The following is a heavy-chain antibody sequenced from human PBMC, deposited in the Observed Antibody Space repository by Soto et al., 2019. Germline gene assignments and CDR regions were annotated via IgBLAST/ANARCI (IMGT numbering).Heavy chain of an antibody. D-gene: IGHD2-15*01. CDR3: AREHGVESRIYYYYGMDV. CDR2: INHSGST. Sequence: PSETLSLTCGVYGESFSVYYWSWIRQPPGKGLEWIGEINHSGSTNYNPSLKSRVTISVDTSKNHLSLKLSSVTAAETAVYYCAREHGVESRIYYYYGMDVWGKGTTVTVSS. J-gene: IGHJ6*04. V-gene: IGHV4-34*01. CDR1: GESFSVYY.